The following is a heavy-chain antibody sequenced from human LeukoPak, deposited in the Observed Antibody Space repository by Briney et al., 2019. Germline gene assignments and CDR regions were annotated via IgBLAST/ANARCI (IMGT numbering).Heavy chain of an antibody. Sequence: ASVKVSCKASGYTFTGYYMHWVRQAPGQGLEWMGWINPNSGGTNYAQKFQGRVTMTRDTSISTAYMELSRLRADDTAVYYCARGVRYSGYNGDYWGQGTLVTASS. CDR2: INPNSGGT. D-gene: IGHD5-12*01. CDR1: GYTFTGYY. V-gene: IGHV1-2*02. CDR3: ARGVRYSGYNGDY. J-gene: IGHJ4*02.